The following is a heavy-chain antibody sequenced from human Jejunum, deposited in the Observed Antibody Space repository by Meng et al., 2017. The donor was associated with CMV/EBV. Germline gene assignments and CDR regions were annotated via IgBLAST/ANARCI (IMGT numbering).Heavy chain of an antibody. CDR3: GRVRYLVYWFFDL. CDR1: TFSLSDYY. Sequence: QVQMVVSCAGRVLIKQGGSLRVSCAAATFSLSDYYMSWIRQAPGKGLEWVASISYRSTFSYIAAFMNGRFTLSRDNAKKLMYMQMNSLRADDTAIYYCGRVRYLVYWFFDLWGRGTLVTVSS. CDR2: ISYRSTFS. D-gene: IGHD1-1*01. J-gene: IGHJ2*01. V-gene: IGHV3-11*05.